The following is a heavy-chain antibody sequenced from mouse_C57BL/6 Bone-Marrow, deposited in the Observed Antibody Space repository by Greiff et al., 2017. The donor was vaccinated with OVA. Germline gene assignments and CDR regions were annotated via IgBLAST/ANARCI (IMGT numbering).Heavy chain of an antibody. J-gene: IGHJ1*03. D-gene: IGHD1-1*02. CDR3: ARGRDYGYWYFDV. V-gene: IGHV2-2*01. CDR2: IWSGGST. CDR1: GFSLTSYG. Sequence: QVQLQQSGPGLVQPSQSLSITCTVSGFSLTSYGVHWVRQSPGKGLEWLGVIWSGGSTDYNAAFISRLSISKDNSKSQVFFKMNSLQADDTAIYYCARGRDYGYWYFDVWGTGTTVTVSS.